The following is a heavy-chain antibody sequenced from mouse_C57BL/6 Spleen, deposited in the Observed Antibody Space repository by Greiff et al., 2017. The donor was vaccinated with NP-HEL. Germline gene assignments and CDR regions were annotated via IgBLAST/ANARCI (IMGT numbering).Heavy chain of an antibody. J-gene: IGHJ1*03. Sequence: EVQLQQSGPELVKPGASVKIPCKASGYTFTDYNMDWVKQSHGKSLEWIGDINPNNGGTIYNQKFKGKATLTVDKSSSTAYMELRSLTSEDTAVYYCARRFITTVVPYGGYFDVWGTGTTVTVSS. CDR2: INPNNGGT. CDR3: ARRFITTVVPYGGYFDV. CDR1: GYTFTDYN. V-gene: IGHV1-18*01. D-gene: IGHD1-1*01.